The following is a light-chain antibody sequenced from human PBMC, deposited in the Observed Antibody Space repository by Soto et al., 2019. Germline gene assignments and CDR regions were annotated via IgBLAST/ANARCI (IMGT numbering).Light chain of an antibody. V-gene: IGKV1-17*01. CDR1: QGIRND. CDR3: LQHNSYHTCT. J-gene: IGKJ2*02. CDR2: AAS. Sequence: DIQMTQSPSSLSASVGDRVTITCRASQGIRNDLGWYQQKPGKAPKRLIYAASSLQSGVPSRFSGSGSGTTYNPTTISLQQDDFVPYSYLQHNSYHTCTFGQGTKLELK.